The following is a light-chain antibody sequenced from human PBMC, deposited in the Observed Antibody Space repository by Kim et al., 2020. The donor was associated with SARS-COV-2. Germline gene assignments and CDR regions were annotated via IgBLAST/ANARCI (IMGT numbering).Light chain of an antibody. J-gene: IGLJ3*02. CDR1: RRHSSYA. CDR3: QTWGTGIG. V-gene: IGLV4-69*01. Sequence: SLKLTRTRGRRHSSYAIACHQQQPGKGPRYLMKLNSDGSPSKGDGIPDRFSGASAGAARYLTISSLQSEDEADYYCQTWGTGIGFGGGTQLTVL. CDR2: LNSDGSP.